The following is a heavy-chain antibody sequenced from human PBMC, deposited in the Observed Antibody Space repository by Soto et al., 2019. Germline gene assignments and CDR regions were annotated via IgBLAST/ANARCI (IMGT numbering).Heavy chain of an antibody. J-gene: IGHJ4*02. CDR1: GGTFSSYA. V-gene: IGHV1-69*13. CDR3: ARGSGDGYNSYYFDY. Sequence: RASVKVSCKASGGTFSSYAISWVRQAPGQGLEWMGGIIPIFGTANYAQKFQGRVTITADESTSTAYMELSSLRSEDTAVYYCARGSGDGYNSYYFDYWGQGTLVTVSS. D-gene: IGHD5-12*01. CDR2: IIPIFGTA.